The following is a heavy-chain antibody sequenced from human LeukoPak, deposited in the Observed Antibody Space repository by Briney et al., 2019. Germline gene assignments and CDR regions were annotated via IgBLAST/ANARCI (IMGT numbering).Heavy chain of an antibody. Sequence: GGSLRLSCAASGFSFSTYSMTWVRQAPGKGLERVSYVSSSSSTIYYADSVKGRFTISRDNARHSLYLQMNSLRAEDTAVYYCVRGIDSSGYYRDHWGQGTLVTVSS. V-gene: IGHV3-48*04. D-gene: IGHD3-22*01. CDR2: VSSSSSTI. CDR1: GFSFSTYS. J-gene: IGHJ1*01. CDR3: VRGIDSSGYYRDH.